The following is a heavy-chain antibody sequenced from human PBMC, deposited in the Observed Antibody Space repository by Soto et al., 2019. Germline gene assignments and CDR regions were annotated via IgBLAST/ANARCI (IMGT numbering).Heavy chain of an antibody. CDR1: GGTISSWY. CDR3: ARRYGSAIDY. V-gene: IGHV4-59*08. J-gene: IGHJ4*02. CDR2: IYYSGGT. Sequence: SETLSLTCTVSGGTISSWYWSWIRQPPGKGLEWIGYIYYSGGTNCNPSLKSRVTISVDTSKNQFSLKLSSVTAADTAVYYCARRYGSAIDYWGQGTLVTVSS. D-gene: IGHD1-26*01.